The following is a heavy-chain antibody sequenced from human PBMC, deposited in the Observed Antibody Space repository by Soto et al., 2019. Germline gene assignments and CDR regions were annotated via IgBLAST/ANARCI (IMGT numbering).Heavy chain of an antibody. V-gene: IGHV3-23*01. CDR1: GFTFSTYA. CDR2: ISGSDGAT. D-gene: IGHD1-20*01. J-gene: IGHJ6*02. Sequence: GGSLRLSCAASGFTFSTYAMSWVRQAPGEGLEWVSGISGSDGATHYADSVKGRFTISRDNSKNTLYLQMSSLRAEDTAVYYCAFLGSNWKVGYNYYGMDVWGQGTTVTVSS. CDR3: AFLGSNWKVGYNYYGMDV.